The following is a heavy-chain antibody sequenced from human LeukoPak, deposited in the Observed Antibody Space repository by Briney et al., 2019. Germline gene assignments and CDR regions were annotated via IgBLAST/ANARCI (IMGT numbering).Heavy chain of an antibody. CDR2: ISSTSSDI. CDR1: GFTFSSHT. CDR3: ARDSRDGGPDY. D-gene: IGHD4-23*01. V-gene: IGHV3-21*01. Sequence: GGSLRLSCAASGFTFSSHTMTWVRQAPGKGLEWVSSISSTSSDIYYTDSVKGRFTIPRDTAKNSLYLQMNNLRAEDTAVYYCARDSRDGGPDYWGQGTLVTVSS. J-gene: IGHJ4*02.